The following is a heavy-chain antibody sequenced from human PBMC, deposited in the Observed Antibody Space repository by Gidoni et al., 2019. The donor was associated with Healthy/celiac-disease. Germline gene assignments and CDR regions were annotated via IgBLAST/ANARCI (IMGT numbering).Heavy chain of an antibody. V-gene: IGHV3-23*01. CDR1: GFTFSSYA. D-gene: IGHD2-15*01. CDR3: AKAGVEKAFDI. CDR2: ISGSCGRT. J-gene: IGHJ3*02. Sequence: VQLLESGGGLVQPGGSLRLSCAASGFTFSSYAMSGVRQAPGKWLEWVSAISGSCGRTYYADSVKGRFTISRDNSKNTLYLQMNSRRAEDTAVYYCAKAGVEKAFDIWGQGTMVTVSS.